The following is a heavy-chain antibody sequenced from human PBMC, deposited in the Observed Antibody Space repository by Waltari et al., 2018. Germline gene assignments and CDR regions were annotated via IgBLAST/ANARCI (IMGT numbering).Heavy chain of an antibody. CDR2: IYHSGST. V-gene: IGHV4-38-2*01. D-gene: IGHD3-16*01. J-gene: IGHJ4*02. CDR1: GYSISSGYY. CDR3: ARFQYGRRYYFDY. Sequence: QVQLQESGPGLVKPSETLSLTCAVSGYSISSGYYWGWIRQPPGKGLEWIGSIYHSGSTYYNPSLKSRVTISVDTSKNQFSLKLSSVTAADTAVYYCARFQYGRRYYFDYWGQGTLVIVSS.